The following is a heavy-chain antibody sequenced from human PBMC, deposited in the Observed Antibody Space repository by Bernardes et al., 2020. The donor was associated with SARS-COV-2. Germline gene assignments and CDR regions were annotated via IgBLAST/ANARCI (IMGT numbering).Heavy chain of an antibody. CDR2: IYYSGST. CDR3: AREGYSSGFDY. CDR1: GRSISSYY. V-gene: IGHV4-59*01. Sequence: SETLSLTCTVSGRSISSYYRSWIRQPPGHGTEWIGYIYYSGSTNYNPSLKSRVTISVDTSKNQFTLKLSSVTAADTAVYYCAREGYSSGFDYWGQGTLVTVSS. D-gene: IGHD6-6*01. J-gene: IGHJ4*01.